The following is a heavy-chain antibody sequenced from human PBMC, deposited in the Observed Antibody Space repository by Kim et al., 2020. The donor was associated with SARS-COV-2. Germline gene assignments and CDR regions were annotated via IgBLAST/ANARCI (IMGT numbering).Heavy chain of an antibody. J-gene: IGHJ6*03. CDR3: ARLTGYSSGWYLYYSY. D-gene: IGHD6-19*01. CDR1: GGSISSSSYY. CDR2: IYYSGST. Sequence: SETLSLTCTVSGGSISSSSYYWGWIRQPPGKGLEWIGSIYYSGSTYYNPSLKSRVTISVDTSKNQFSLKLSSVTAADTAVYYCARLTGYSSGWYLYYSY. V-gene: IGHV4-39*01.